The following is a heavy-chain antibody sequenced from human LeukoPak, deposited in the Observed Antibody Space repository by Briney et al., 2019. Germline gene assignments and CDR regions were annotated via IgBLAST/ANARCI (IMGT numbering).Heavy chain of an antibody. V-gene: IGHV4-30-2*01. CDR2: IYHSGST. J-gene: IGHJ6*02. Sequence: PSQTLSLTCAVSGGSISSGGYSWSWIRQPPGKGLEWIGYIYHSGSTYYNPSLKSRVTISVDRSKNQFSLKLSSVTAADTAVYYCARGRSYYYYGMDVWGQGTTVTASS. CDR1: GGSISSGGYS. CDR3: ARGRSYYYYGMDV.